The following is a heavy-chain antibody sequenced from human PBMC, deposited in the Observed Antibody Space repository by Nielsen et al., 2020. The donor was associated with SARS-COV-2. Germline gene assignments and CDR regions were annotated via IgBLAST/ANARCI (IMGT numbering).Heavy chain of an antibody. CDR2: TFYRSKW. CDR1: GDSVSSDSAA. D-gene: IGHD1-1*01. CDR3: SRSSWNDVRDAFDI. Sequence: SQTLSLTCAISGDSVSSDSAAWNWIRQSPSRGLEWLGRTFYRSKWFAISVKSRITISPDTSKNQFSLQLNSVTPEDTAVYYCSRSSWNDVRDAFDIWGQGAPVTVSS. J-gene: IGHJ3*02. V-gene: IGHV6-1*01.